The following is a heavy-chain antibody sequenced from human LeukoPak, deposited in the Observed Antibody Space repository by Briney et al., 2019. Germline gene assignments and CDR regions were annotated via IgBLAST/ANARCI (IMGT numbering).Heavy chain of an antibody. J-gene: IGHJ4*02. Sequence: SETLSLTCTVSGGSTSSYYWSWIRQPPGKGLEWIGYIYYSGSTYYNPSLKGRVTISVDTSKNQFSLKLSSVTAADTAVYYCARDSSGYDTLDYWGQGTLVTVSS. V-gene: IGHV4-59*01. D-gene: IGHD5-12*01. CDR2: IYYSGST. CDR3: ARDSSGYDTLDY. CDR1: GGSTSSYY.